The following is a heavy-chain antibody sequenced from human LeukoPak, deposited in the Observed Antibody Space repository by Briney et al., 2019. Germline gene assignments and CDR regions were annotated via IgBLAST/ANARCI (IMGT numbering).Heavy chain of an antibody. CDR1: GFTFSNFW. Sequence: PGESLRLSCTASGFTFSNFWMGWVRQAPGKGLEWVANIKQDETEKFYLGSVKGRFTISRDNSKNTLYLQMNSLRAEDTAVYYCARDSSMVRVKYLDVWGQGTTVTVSS. D-gene: IGHD3-10*01. V-gene: IGHV3-7*01. J-gene: IGHJ6*02. CDR3: ARDSSMVRVKYLDV. CDR2: IKQDETEK.